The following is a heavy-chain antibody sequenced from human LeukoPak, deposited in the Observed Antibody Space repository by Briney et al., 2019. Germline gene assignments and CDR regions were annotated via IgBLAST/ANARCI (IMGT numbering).Heavy chain of an antibody. CDR2: IYSGGSE. V-gene: IGHV3-66*01. J-gene: IGHJ3*02. Sequence: GGSLRLSCAASGFTVSSNYMTWVRQAPGKGLEWVSVIYSGGSEYYADSVKGRFTISRDDSKNTVYLQLNSLRGEDRAIFYCARSRYLDWGGAFDMWGQGTMVTVSS. D-gene: IGHD3-9*01. CDR3: ARSRYLDWGGAFDM. CDR1: GFTVSSNY.